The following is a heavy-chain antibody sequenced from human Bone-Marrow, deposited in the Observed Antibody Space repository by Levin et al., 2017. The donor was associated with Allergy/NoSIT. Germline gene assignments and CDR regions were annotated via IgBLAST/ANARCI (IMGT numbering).Heavy chain of an antibody. J-gene: IGHJ4*02. CDR1: GGSVSSGTYY. D-gene: IGHD3-10*01. CDR3: AISIWFGELLQDY. CDR2: MYKSGST. V-gene: IGHV4-61*01. Sequence: SETLSLTCTVSGGSVSSGTYYWSWIRQPPGKGLEWIGYMYKSGSTNNNPSLKSRLTISLDTSKNQFSLKLSSVTAADTAVYYCAISIWFGELLQDYWGQGTLVTVSS.